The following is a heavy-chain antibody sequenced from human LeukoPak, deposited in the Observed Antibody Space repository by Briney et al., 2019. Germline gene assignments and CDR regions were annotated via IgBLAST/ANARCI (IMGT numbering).Heavy chain of an antibody. CDR3: ATAVGGSGSYFLCYFDY. Sequence: ASVTVSCKVSGYTLTELSMHWVRQAPGKGLEWMGGFDPEDGETIYAQKFQGRVTMTEDTSTDTAYMELSSLRSEDTAVYYCATAVGGSGSYFLCYFDYWGQGTLVTVSS. CDR1: GYTLTELS. CDR2: FDPEDGET. J-gene: IGHJ4*02. D-gene: IGHD1-26*01. V-gene: IGHV1-24*01.